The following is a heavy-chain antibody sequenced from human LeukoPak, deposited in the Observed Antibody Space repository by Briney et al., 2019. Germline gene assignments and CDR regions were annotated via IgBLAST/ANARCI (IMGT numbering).Heavy chain of an antibody. V-gene: IGHV1-2*04. Sequence: ASVKVSCKASGYTFTGYYMHWVRQAPGQGLEWMGWINPNSGGTNYAQKFQGWVTMTRDTSISTAYMELSRLRSDDTAVYYCARDPRYFDWLNWYFDLWGRGTLVTVSS. CDR3: ARDPRYFDWLNWYFDL. J-gene: IGHJ2*01. CDR1: GYTFTGYY. D-gene: IGHD3-9*01. CDR2: INPNSGGT.